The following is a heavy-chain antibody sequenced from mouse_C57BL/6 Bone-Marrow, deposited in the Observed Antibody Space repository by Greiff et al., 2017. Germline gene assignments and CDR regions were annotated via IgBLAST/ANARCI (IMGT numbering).Heavy chain of an antibody. J-gene: IGHJ2*01. V-gene: IGHV1-49*01. Sequence: LQQSGAELVRPGSSVKLSCKDSYFAFTASAMHWVKQRPGHGLEWIGSFTMYSDSTEYSENFKGKATLTANTSSSTAYMELSSLTSEDSAVYYCARWSRWLRAYWGQGTTLTVSS. CDR3: ARWSRWLRAY. CDR2: FTMYSDST. CDR1: YFAFTASA. D-gene: IGHD2-2*01.